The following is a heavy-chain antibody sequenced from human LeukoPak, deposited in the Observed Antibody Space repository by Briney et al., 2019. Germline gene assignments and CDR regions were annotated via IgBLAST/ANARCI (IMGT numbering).Heavy chain of an antibody. D-gene: IGHD2-15*01. J-gene: IGHJ6*03. CDR1: GYTFTGYY. CDR2: INPNSGGT. Sequence: ASVKASCKASGYTFTGYYMHWVRQAPGQGLEWMGRINPNSGGTNYAQKFQGRVTMTRDTSISTAYMELSRLRSDDTAVYYCARPQLGGYCSGGSCYNYMDVWGKGTTVTVSS. V-gene: IGHV1-2*06. CDR3: ARPQLGGYCSGGSCYNYMDV.